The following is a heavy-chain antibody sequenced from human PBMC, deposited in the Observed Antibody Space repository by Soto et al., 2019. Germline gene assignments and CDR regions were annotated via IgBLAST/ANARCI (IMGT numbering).Heavy chain of an antibody. CDR3: AMSSSWYLDYYYYYGMDV. CDR1: GGTFSSYA. CDR2: IIPIFGTA. Sequence: SVKVSCKASGGTFSSYAISWVRQAPGQGLEWMGGIIPIFGTANYAQKFQGRVTITADESTSTAYMELSSLRSEDTAVYYCAMSSSWYLDYYYYYGMDVWGQGTTVTVSS. D-gene: IGHD6-13*01. J-gene: IGHJ6*02. V-gene: IGHV1-69*13.